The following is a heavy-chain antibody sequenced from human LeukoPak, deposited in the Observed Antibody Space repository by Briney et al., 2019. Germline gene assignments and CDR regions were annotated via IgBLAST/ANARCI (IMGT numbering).Heavy chain of an antibody. CDR1: GGSISSYY. CDR3: ARLRLEDYGSGGDY. D-gene: IGHD3-10*01. V-gene: IGHV4-59*08. Sequence: PSETLSLTCTVSGGSISSYYWSWIRQPPGKGLEGIGYIYYSGSTNYNPSLKSRVTISVDTSKNQFSLKLSSVTAADTAVYYCARLRLEDYGSGGDYWGQGTLVTVSS. CDR2: IYYSGST. J-gene: IGHJ4*02.